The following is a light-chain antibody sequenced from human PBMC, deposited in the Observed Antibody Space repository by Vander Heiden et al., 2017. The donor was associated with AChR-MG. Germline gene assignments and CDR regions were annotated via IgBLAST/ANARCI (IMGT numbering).Light chain of an antibody. CDR2: GAS. CDR3: QQYNNWIPLT. V-gene: IGKV3-15*01. Sequence: ELVLPQPPATLSVAPGERATPSCRASKSVSSNYAWYQQNPGQAPRLRIYGASTRATGIPARFSGSGSGTEFTLTISSLQSEDFAVYYCQQYNNWIPLTFGGGTNVEIK. J-gene: IGKJ4*01. CDR1: KSVSSN.